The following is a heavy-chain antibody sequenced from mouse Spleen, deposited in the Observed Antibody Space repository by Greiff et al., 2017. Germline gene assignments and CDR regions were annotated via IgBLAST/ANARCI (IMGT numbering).Heavy chain of an antibody. V-gene: IGHV1-81*01. CDR3: ARGDGDYDEGFAY. D-gene: IGHD2-4*01. Sequence: VKLMESGAELARPGASVKLSCKASGYTFTSYGISWVKQRTGQGLEWIGEIYPRSGNTYYNEKFKGKATLTADKSSSTAYMELRSLTSEDSAVYFCARGDGDYDEGFAYWGQGTLVTVSA. CDR1: GYTFTSYG. J-gene: IGHJ3*01. CDR2: IYPRSGNT.